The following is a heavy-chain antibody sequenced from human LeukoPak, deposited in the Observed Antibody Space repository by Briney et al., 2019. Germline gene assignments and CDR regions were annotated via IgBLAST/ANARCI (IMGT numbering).Heavy chain of an antibody. CDR2: INHSGST. Sequence: SETLSLTCAVYGGSFSGYYWSWIRQPPGKGLEWIGEINHSGSTNYNPSLKSRVTISVDTSKNQFSLKLSSVTAADTAVYYCARHGHLTYWGQGTLVTVSS. V-gene: IGHV4-34*01. CDR1: GGSFSGYY. CDR3: ARHGHLTY. J-gene: IGHJ4*02.